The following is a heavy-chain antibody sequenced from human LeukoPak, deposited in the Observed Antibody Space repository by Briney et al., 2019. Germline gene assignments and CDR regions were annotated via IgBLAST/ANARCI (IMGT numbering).Heavy chain of an antibody. V-gene: IGHV4-34*01. Sequence: SETLSLTCAVYGGSFSGYYWSWIRQPPGKGLEWIGEINHSGSTNYNPSLKSRVTISVDTSKNQFSLKLSSVTAADTAVYYCARVGEVGATDIDYWGQGTLVTVSS. CDR2: INHSGST. CDR1: GGSFSGYY. J-gene: IGHJ4*02. D-gene: IGHD1-26*01. CDR3: ARVGEVGATDIDY.